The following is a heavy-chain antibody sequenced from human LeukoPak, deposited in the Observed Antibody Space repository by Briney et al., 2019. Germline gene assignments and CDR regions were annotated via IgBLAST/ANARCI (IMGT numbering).Heavy chain of an antibody. CDR2: INHSGST. V-gene: IGHV4-34*01. J-gene: IGHJ4*02. Sequence: SSETLSLTCAVYGGSLSGYYWSWIRQPPGKGLEWIGEINHSGSTNYNPSLESRVTISVDTSKNQFSLKLSSVTAADTAVYYCASPPAAGTDYWGQGTLVTVSS. CDR1: GGSLSGYY. CDR3: ASPPAAGTDY. D-gene: IGHD6-13*01.